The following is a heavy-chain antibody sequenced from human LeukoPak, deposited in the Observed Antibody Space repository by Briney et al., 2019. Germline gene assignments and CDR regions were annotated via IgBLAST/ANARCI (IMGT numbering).Heavy chain of an antibody. CDR3: AREVGSTDAFHI. CDR1: GDSISSYY. D-gene: IGHD3-10*01. V-gene: IGHV4-4*07. J-gene: IGHJ3*02. CDR2: IYTSGST. Sequence: SETLSLTCTVSGDSISSYYWSLIRLPAGKGLEWIGRIYTSGSTNYNPSLKSRVTMSVDTSKNQFSLKLSSVTAADTAVYYCAREVGSTDAFHIWGQGTMVTVSS.